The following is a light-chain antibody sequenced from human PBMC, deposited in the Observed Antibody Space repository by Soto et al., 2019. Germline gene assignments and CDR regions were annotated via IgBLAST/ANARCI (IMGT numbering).Light chain of an antibody. CDR1: QSVSNW. V-gene: IGKV1-5*01. J-gene: IGKJ1*01. CDR3: QQYDSYSWT. Sequence: DLQMKKPHPTLSADVGERATITCRASQSVSNWLAWYQQKPGKAPKLLIYDVSSLESGVPSRFSGSGSGTEFILTISSLQPDDFATYYCQQYDSYSWTFDQGTKVDI. CDR2: DVS.